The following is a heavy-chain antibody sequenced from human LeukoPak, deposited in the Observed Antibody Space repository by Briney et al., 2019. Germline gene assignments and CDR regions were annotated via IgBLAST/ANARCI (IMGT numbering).Heavy chain of an antibody. CDR3: ARARIQLWDFDY. Sequence: SETLSLTCTVSGGSISSSSYYWGWIRQPPGKGLEWIGSIYYSGSTYYNPSLKSRVTISVDTSKNQFSLKLSSVTAADTAVYYCARARIQLWDFDYWGQGTLVTVSS. J-gene: IGHJ4*02. CDR2: IYYSGST. CDR1: GGSISSSSYY. V-gene: IGHV4-39*07. D-gene: IGHD5-18*01.